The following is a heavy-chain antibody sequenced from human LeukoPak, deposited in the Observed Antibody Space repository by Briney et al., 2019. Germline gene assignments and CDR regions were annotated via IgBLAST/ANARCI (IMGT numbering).Heavy chain of an antibody. Sequence: GGSLRLSCAASGFTFSNYAMHWVRQAPGRGLEWVSYISTSDTTIYYADSVKGRFTISGDNAKNSLYLQMNSLRAEDTAVYYCARLGSGTDYWGQGTLVTVSS. CDR3: ARLGSGTDY. CDR2: ISTSDTTI. CDR1: GFTFSNYA. V-gene: IGHV3-48*04. J-gene: IGHJ4*02. D-gene: IGHD1-26*01.